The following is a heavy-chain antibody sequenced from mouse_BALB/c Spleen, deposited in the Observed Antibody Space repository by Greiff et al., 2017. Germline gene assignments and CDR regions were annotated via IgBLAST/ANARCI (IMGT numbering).Heavy chain of an antibody. Sequence: EVKVVESGGGLVKPGGSLKLSCAASGFTFSSYAMSWVRQTPDKRLEWVASISSGGSTYYPDSVKGRFTISRDNARNILYLQMSSLRSEDTAMYYCARGGGSSPYYAMDYWGQGTSVTVSS. CDR1: GFTFSSYA. V-gene: IGHV5-6-5*01. CDR3: ARGGGSSPYYAMDY. CDR2: ISSGGST. J-gene: IGHJ4*01. D-gene: IGHD1-1*01.